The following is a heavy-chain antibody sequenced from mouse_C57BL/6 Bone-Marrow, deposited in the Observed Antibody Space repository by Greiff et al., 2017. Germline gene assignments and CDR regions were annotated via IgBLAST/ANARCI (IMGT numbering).Heavy chain of an antibody. CDR1: GYTFTSYW. Sequence: QVQLQQPGAELVKPGASVKVSCKASGYTFTSYWMHWVKQRPGQGLEWIGRIHPSASDTNYNQKFKGKATLTVDKSSSTAYMQLSSLTSEDSAVYYCATNRGIYYDYDGDWYFDVWGTGTTVTVSS. V-gene: IGHV1-74*01. D-gene: IGHD2-4*01. CDR2: IHPSASDT. CDR3: ATNRGIYYDYDGDWYFDV. J-gene: IGHJ1*03.